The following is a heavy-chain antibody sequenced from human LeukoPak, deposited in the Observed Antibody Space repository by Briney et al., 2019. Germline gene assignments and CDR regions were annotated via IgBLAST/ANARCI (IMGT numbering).Heavy chain of an antibody. V-gene: IGHV3-23*01. CDR3: AKESPPIVGATYFDY. Sequence: GGSLRLSCVASGFTFSNYATTWVRQAPGKGLEWVSAIGTSGDAKYADSVKGRFTISRDNSKNTLYLQMNSLRAEDTAVYYCAKESPPIVGATYFDYWGQGTLVTVSS. CDR2: IGTSGDA. CDR1: GFTFSNYA. D-gene: IGHD1-26*01. J-gene: IGHJ4*02.